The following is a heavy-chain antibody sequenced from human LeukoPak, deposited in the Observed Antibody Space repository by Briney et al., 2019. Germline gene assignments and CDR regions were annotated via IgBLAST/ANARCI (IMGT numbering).Heavy chain of an antibody. J-gene: IGHJ4*02. V-gene: IGHV3-53*01. D-gene: IGHD3-22*01. Sequence: PGRSLRLSCAASGFTFSTYGMHWVRQAPGKGLEWVSVIYSGGSTYYADSVKGRFTISRDNSKNTLYLQMNSLRAEDTAVYYCARDIAYDSSGYYSPHFDYWGQGTPVTVSS. CDR2: IYSGGST. CDR1: GFTFSTYG. CDR3: ARDIAYDSSGYYSPHFDY.